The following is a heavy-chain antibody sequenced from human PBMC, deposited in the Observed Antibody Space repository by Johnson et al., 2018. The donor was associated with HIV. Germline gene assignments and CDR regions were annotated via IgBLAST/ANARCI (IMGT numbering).Heavy chain of an antibody. CDR2: IRFDGSKE. J-gene: IGHJ3*02. Sequence: QVQLVESGGGVVQPGGSLRLSCAASGFTFSSFGMHWVRQAPGKGLEWVAFIRFDGSKEYYADYVKGRFTISRDNSKKTLYLQVNRLRDEDTAVYYCARGGITMIGVDLRGGGFDIWGQGTTVTVSS. CDR3: ARGGITMIGVDLRGGGFDI. D-gene: IGHD3-22*01. V-gene: IGHV3-30*02. CDR1: GFTFSSFG.